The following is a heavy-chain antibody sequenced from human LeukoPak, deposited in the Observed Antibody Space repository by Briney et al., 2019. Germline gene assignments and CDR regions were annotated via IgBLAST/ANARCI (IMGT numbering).Heavy chain of an antibody. J-gene: IGHJ4*02. CDR3: ARDYSSGWYDFDY. CDR1: GFTFSSYS. V-gene: IGHV3-21*01. D-gene: IGHD6-19*01. Sequence: RPGGSLRLSCAASGFTFSSYSMNWVRQAPGKGLEWVSSISSSSSYIYYADSVKGRFTISRDNAKNSLYLQMNSLRAEDTAVYYCARDYSSGWYDFDYWGQGTLVTVSS. CDR2: ISSSSSYI.